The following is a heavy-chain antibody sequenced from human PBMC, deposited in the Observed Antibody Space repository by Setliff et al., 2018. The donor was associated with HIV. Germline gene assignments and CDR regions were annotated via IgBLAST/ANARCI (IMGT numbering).Heavy chain of an antibody. J-gene: IGHJ4*02. CDR2: ISYRGTT. CDR3: ARLQKLDDIYYLDD. V-gene: IGHV4-31*03. D-gene: IGHD4-4*01. Sequence: SETLSLTCTVSGVSINSGDYFWSWIRQHPGKGLEWIGYISYRGTTYYNPSFKSRVTTSMDTSKNQVSLKLTSVTAADTAVHFCARLQKLDDIYYLDDWGQGTLVTVSS. CDR1: GVSINSGDYF.